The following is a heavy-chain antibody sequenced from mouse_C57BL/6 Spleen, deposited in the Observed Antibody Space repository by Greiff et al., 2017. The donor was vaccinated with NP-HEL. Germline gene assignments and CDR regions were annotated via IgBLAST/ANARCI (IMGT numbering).Heavy chain of an antibody. V-gene: IGHV1-50*01. Sequence: QVQLQQPGAELVKPGASVKLSCKASGFTFTSYWMQWVKQRPGQGLEWIGEIDPSDSYTTSNHTFTGKATLTVDTSSSKAYMQLSSLTSEDATVYYCARSYYGSSYGFAYWGQGTLVTVSA. CDR1: GFTFTSYW. D-gene: IGHD1-1*01. CDR2: IDPSDSYT. CDR3: ARSYYGSSYGFAY. J-gene: IGHJ3*01.